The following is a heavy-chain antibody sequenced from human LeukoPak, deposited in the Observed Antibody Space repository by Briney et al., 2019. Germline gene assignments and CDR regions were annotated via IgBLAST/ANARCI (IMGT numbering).Heavy chain of an antibody. J-gene: IGHJ4*02. CDR1: GFTFSSYS. Sequence: GGSLRLSCAASGFTFSSYSMNWVRQAPGKGLEWVSYISSSSSTIYYADSVKGRFTISRDNAKNSLYLQMNSLRAEDTAVYYCARDEDGYNWNYGRFDYWGQGTLVTVSS. CDR2: ISSSSSTI. D-gene: IGHD1-7*01. CDR3: ARDEDGYNWNYGRFDY. V-gene: IGHV3-48*01.